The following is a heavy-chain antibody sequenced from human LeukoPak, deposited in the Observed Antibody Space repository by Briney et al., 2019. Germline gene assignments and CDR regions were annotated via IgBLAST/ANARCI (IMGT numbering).Heavy chain of an antibody. Sequence: PGGSLRLSCAASGFTFSSYWMSWVRQAPGKGLEWVANIKRDGSEKYYVDSVKGRFTISRDNAKNSLYLQMNSLRAEDTAVYYCARDRRAGYCSSTSCYVWYYYYYGMDVWGKGTTVTVSS. J-gene: IGHJ6*04. CDR3: ARDRRAGYCSSTSCYVWYYYYYGMDV. D-gene: IGHD2-2*01. CDR2: IKRDGSEK. CDR1: GFTFSSYW. V-gene: IGHV3-7*03.